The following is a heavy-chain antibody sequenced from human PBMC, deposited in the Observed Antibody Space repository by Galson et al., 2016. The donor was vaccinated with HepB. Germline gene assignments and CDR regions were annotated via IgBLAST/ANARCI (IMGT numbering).Heavy chain of an antibody. CDR1: GFTFSSYS. CDR3: CRMVRGHENSFDI. Sequence: SLRLSCAVPGFTFSSYSMNSVRQAPGKGLEWVGRIATKADGEITAYGAPVKGRFTFSRDDSKNTLYLQMDSLKSEDTALYYCCRMVRGHENSFDIWGQGTTVTVSS. J-gene: IGHJ3*02. CDR2: IATKADGEIT. V-gene: IGHV3-15*04. D-gene: IGHD3-10*01.